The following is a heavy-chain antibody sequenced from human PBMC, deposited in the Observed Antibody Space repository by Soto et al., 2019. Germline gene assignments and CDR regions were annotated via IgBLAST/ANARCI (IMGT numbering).Heavy chain of an antibody. CDR1: GFTFSTCA. V-gene: IGHV3-21*01. CDR2: ISITSSYI. J-gene: IGHJ4*02. Sequence: GGSLRLSCTTSGFTFSTCAQHWVRQAPGKGLQWVSSISITSSYIYYADSVKGRFAISRDNAQNSLYLQMNSLRAEDTAVYYCARGAIRGYSYGYSDYWGQGTLVTVSS. CDR3: ARGAIRGYSYGYSDY. D-gene: IGHD5-18*01.